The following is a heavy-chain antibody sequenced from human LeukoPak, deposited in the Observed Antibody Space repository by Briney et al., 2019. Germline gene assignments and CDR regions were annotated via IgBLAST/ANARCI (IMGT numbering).Heavy chain of an antibody. CDR2: VDAEDAES. Sequence: ASVKVSCKASGYTFTDYYVHWRRQAPGKALEWMGRVDAEDAESIYAEKFQGRVTITADTSTDTAYLELSSLTSEDTAVYYCARDSPYGVVVPAIIFDYWGQGTLVTVSS. V-gene: IGHV1-69-2*01. J-gene: IGHJ4*02. CDR1: GYTFTDYY. D-gene: IGHD2-2*01. CDR3: ARDSPYGVVVPAIIFDY.